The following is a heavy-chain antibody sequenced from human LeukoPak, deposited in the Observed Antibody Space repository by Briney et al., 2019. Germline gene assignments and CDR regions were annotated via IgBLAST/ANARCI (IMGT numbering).Heavy chain of an antibody. V-gene: IGHV1-58*02. D-gene: IGHD2-2*01. CDR1: GFTVSRPA. J-gene: IGHJ4*02. Sequence: EASVKVSCKASGFTVSRPAMQWVRQARGQRLEWMGWIVVGSDERNYAQKFQERVTITRDMSTSTVYMELSSLRSEDTAVYYCAADRNCRSSRCDPYNFDYWGQGTLVTVSS. CDR2: IVVGSDER. CDR3: AADRNCRSSRCDPYNFDY.